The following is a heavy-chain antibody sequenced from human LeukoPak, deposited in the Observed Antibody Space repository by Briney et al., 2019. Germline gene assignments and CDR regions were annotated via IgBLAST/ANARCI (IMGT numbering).Heavy chain of an antibody. CDR1: GFTVSSNY. D-gene: IGHD6-13*01. V-gene: IGHV3-53*01. CDR3: ARDLEVRGGAAAGRPYYYYYAMDV. Sequence: PGGSLRLSCAASGFTVSSNYMSWVRQAPGKGLEWVSVVYRAGRTYYADSVKGRFTISRDNSKNTMYLQMNSLRAEDTAVYYRARDLEVRGGAAAGRPYYYYYAMDVWGQGTTVTVSS. CDR2: VYRAGRT. J-gene: IGHJ6*02.